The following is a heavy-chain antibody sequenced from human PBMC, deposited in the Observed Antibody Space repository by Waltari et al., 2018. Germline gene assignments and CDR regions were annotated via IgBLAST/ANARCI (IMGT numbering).Heavy chain of an antibody. J-gene: IGHJ5*02. CDR1: GGSISGFY. CDR2: IYYTGST. Sequence: QVQLQESGPSLLKPSETLSLICTVSGGSISGFYWSWVRQPPGKGLDWIGYIYYTGSTDFSPSLRSRGTMSVDTSKNQVSLKLSSVTAADTAVYCGAGGGGGYWEWCDPWGEGTLVTVAS. V-gene: IGHV4-59*01. D-gene: IGHD2-21*02. CDR3: AGGGGGYWEWCDP.